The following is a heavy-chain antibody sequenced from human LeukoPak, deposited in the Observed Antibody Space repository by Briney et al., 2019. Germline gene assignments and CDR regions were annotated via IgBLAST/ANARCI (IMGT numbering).Heavy chain of an antibody. V-gene: IGHV3-74*01. CDR3: ARDLREHDY. J-gene: IGHJ4*02. Sequence: GGSLRLSCVGSGVTLRGYWMYWVRQPPGKGLMWVSRINFDGSEVTYADSVKGRFTVSRDNAKNTLYLQMGSLRVEDTAVYYCARDLREHDYWGQGTLVTDSS. CDR1: GVTLRGYW. D-gene: IGHD1/OR15-1a*01. CDR2: INFDGSEV.